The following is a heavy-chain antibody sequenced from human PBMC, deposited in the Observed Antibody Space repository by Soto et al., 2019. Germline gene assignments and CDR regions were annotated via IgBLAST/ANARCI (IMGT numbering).Heavy chain of an antibody. V-gene: IGHV3-74*01. Sequence: EGQLVESGGGLVQPGGSLRLSCAASGFTFSNTWMYWVRQAPGKGLVWVSRLYSDGSNTAYADSVKGRFTISRDNAKNTLYLKMNSLRAEDTAVYYCARGRGGNVLDFWGQGTLVTVSS. CDR3: ARGRGGNVLDF. J-gene: IGHJ4*02. D-gene: IGHD1-1*01. CDR1: GFTFSNTW. CDR2: LYSDGSNT.